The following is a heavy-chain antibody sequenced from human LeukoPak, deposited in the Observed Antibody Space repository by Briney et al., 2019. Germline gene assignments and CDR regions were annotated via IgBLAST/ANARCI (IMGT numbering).Heavy chain of an antibody. D-gene: IGHD3-10*01. CDR3: VRGALTWFRELFGY. CDR1: GFTFSAYH. CDR2: ISTDSGTL. V-gene: IGHV3-48*02. J-gene: IGHJ4*02. Sequence: GGSLRLSCASSGFTFSAYHMNWVRQAPGKGLEWISFISTDSGTLYYADSVKGRFTISRDNAANSLYLQMNNLRDEDTAVYYCVRGALTWFRELFGYWGQGILVTVSS.